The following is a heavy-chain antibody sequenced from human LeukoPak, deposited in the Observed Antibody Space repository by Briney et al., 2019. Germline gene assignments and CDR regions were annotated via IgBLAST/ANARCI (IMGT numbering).Heavy chain of an antibody. CDR3: ARADAPKVGRTKTYYDILTGYYHYYYYGMDV. V-gene: IGHV1-18*01. J-gene: IGHJ6*02. CDR1: GFTFTSYG. Sequence: GASVKVSCKASGFTFTSYGISWVRQAPGQGLEWMGWISAYNGNTNYAQKLQGRVTMTTDTSTSTAYMELRSLRSDDTAVYYCARADAPKVGRTKTYYDILTGYYHYYYYGMDVWGQGTTVTVSS. D-gene: IGHD3-9*01. CDR2: ISAYNGNT.